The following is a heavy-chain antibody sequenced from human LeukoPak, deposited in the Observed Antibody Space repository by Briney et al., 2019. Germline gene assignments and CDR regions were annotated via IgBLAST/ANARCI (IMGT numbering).Heavy chain of an antibody. V-gene: IGHV3-21*01. CDR3: ARGGAAAGIDAFDI. Sequence: GGSLRLSCAASGFTFSRYSMNWVRQAPGKGLEWVSSISGSSSYIYYADSVKGRFTISRDNAKNSLYLQMNSLRAEDTAVYYCARGGAAAGIDAFDIWGQGTMVTVSS. CDR1: GFTFSRYS. J-gene: IGHJ3*02. D-gene: IGHD6-13*01. CDR2: ISGSSSYI.